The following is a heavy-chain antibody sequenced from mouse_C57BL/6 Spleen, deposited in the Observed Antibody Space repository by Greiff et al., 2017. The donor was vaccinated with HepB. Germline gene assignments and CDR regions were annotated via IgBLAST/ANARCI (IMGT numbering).Heavy chain of an antibody. Sequence: EVKLMESGPGLVKPSQSLSLTCSVTGYSITSGYYWNWIRQFPGNKLEWMGYISYDGSNNYNPSLKNRISITRDTSKNQFFLKLNSVTTEDTATYYCARRGNYEGYYAMDYWGQGTSVTVSS. CDR2: ISYDGSN. CDR3: ARRGNYEGYYAMDY. D-gene: IGHD2-1*01. CDR1: GYSITSGYY. J-gene: IGHJ4*01. V-gene: IGHV3-6*01.